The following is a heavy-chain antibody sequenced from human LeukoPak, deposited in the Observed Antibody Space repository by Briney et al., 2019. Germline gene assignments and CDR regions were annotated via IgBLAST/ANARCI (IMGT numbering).Heavy chain of an antibody. CDR1: GFTFSSFG. CDR2: ISGSGGST. CDR3: ARDGGRNNDY. V-gene: IGHV3-23*01. Sequence: GGSLRLSCAASGFTFSSFGMTWVRQAPGKGLEWVSVISGSGGSTYYADSVKGRFTISRDNSKNTLYLQMNSLRAEDTAVYYCARDGGRNNDYWGQGTLVTVSS. J-gene: IGHJ4*02. D-gene: IGHD3-3*01.